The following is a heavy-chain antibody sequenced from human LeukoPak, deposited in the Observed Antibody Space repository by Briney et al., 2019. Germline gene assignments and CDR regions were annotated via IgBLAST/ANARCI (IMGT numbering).Heavy chain of an antibody. J-gene: IGHJ3*02. CDR1: GYTFTGYY. D-gene: IGHD6-19*01. CDR3: AREVIAVHAFDI. CDR2: INPNSGGT. Sequence: GASVKVSCKASGYTFTGYYMHWGRQAPGQGLEWMGWINPNSGGTNYAQKFQGRVSMTRDTSISTAYMELSRLRSDDTAVYYCAREVIAVHAFDIWGQGTMVIVSS. V-gene: IGHV1-2*02.